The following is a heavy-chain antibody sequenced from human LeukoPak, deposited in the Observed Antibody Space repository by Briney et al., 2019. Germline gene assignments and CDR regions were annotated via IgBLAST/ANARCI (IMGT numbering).Heavy chain of an antibody. CDR1: GFTFSSYS. V-gene: IGHV3-48*01. J-gene: IGHJ6*02. Sequence: GGSLRLSCAASGFTFSSYSMNWVRQAPGKGLEWVSYISSSSSTIYYADSVKGRFTISRDNAKNSLYLQMNSLRAEDTAVYYCARGGLDIVVVVAATGGMDVWGQGTTVTVSS. CDR2: ISSSSSTI. D-gene: IGHD2-15*01. CDR3: ARGGLDIVVVVAATGGMDV.